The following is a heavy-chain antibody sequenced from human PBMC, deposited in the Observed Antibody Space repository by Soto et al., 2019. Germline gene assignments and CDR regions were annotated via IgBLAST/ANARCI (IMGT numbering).Heavy chain of an antibody. Sequence: QGLEWMGWISAYNGNTNYAQKLQGRVTMTTDTSTSTAYMELSSLRSDDTALYYFSRVVLTSSYQINGFGPWGQGTPVTVSS. J-gene: IGHJ5*02. D-gene: IGHD2-2*01. CDR2: ISAYNGNT. V-gene: IGHV1-18*01. CDR3: SRVVLTSSYQINGFGP.